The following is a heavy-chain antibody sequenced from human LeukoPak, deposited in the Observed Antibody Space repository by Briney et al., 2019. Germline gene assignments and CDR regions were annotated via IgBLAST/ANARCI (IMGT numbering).Heavy chain of an antibody. D-gene: IGHD1-26*01. CDR1: GFTFSNYE. CDR3: ARAAHSGSYYAVYFDY. V-gene: IGHV3-48*03. CDR2: ISNSGSTI. Sequence: PGGSLRLSCAVSGFTFSNYEMNWVRQAPGKGLEWISYISNSGSTIYYADSVKGRFTISRDNAKNSLYLQINSLRAEDTAVYYCARAAHSGSYYAVYFDYWGLGALVTVSS. J-gene: IGHJ4*02.